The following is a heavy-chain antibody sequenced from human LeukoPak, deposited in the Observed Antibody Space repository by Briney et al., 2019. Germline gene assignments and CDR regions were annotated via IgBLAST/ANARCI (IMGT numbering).Heavy chain of an antibody. CDR3: ARDTSIVGAKDYYWFDP. CDR2: IHPYRGNA. V-gene: IGHV1-18*01. D-gene: IGHD1-26*01. J-gene: IGHJ5*02. CDR1: GGTFSSYA. Sequence: ASVKVSCKASGGTFSSYAISWVRQAPGQGLEWLGWIHPYRGNANYAQKVQDRVTVTADTAASTAYMELRSLRSDDTAVYYCARDTSIVGAKDYYWFDPWGQGTLVTVSS.